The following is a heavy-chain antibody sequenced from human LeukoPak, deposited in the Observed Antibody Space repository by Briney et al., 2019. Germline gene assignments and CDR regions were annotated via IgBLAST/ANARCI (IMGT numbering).Heavy chain of an antibody. V-gene: IGHV3-23*01. CDR1: GFTFSSYA. Sequence: GGSLRLSCAASGFTFSSYAMSWVRQAPGKGLEWVSAISGSGGSTYYADSVKGRFTISRDNSENTLYLQMNSLRAEDTALYYCSNGRTSSGTLQHDYWGQGTLVTVSS. J-gene: IGHJ4*02. CDR2: ISGSGGST. CDR3: SNGRTSSGTLQHDY. D-gene: IGHD6-19*01.